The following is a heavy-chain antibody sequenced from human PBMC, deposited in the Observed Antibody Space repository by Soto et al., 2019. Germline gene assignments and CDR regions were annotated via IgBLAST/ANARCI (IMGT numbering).Heavy chain of an antibody. CDR3: ARASIVVVPAAISVGYYYGMDV. D-gene: IGHD2-2*01. Sequence: LRLSCAASGFTFSSYEMNWVRQAPGKGLEWVSYISSSGSTIYYADSVKGRFTISRDNAKNSLYLQMNSLRAEDTAVYYCARASIVVVPAAISVGYYYGMDVWGQGTTVTVSS. V-gene: IGHV3-48*03. CDR2: ISSSGSTI. CDR1: GFTFSSYE. J-gene: IGHJ6*02.